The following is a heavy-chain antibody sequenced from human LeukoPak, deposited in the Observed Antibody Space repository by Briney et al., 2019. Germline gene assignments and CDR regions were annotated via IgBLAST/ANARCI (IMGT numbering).Heavy chain of an antibody. CDR1: GYTFTGYY. V-gene: IGHV1-2*02. CDR3: ARDRRVVVAATQENWFDP. D-gene: IGHD2-15*01. CDR2: INPNSGGT. J-gene: IGHJ5*02. Sequence: ASVKVSCKASGYTFTGYYMHWVRQAPGQGLEWMGWINPNSGGTNYAQKFQGRVTMTRDTSISTAYMELSRLRSDDTAVYYCARDRRVVVAATQENWFDPWGQGILVTVSS.